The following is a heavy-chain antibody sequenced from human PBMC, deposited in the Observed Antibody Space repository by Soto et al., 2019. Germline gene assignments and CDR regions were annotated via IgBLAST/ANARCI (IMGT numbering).Heavy chain of an antibody. CDR2: ISYDGNNK. CDR1: GFTFSGYG. J-gene: IGHJ6*02. CDR3: AKGGRATDYYHYAMDV. Sequence: GGSLRLSCAASGFTFSGYGMHWVRQAPGKGLEWVAVISYDGNNKYYADSVKGRFTISRDNSKNTLHLQMNSLRAEDTAVYYCAKGGRATDYYHYAMDVWGQGTTVTVSS. V-gene: IGHV3-30*18.